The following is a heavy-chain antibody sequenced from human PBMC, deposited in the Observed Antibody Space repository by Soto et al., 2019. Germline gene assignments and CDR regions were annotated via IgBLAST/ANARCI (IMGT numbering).Heavy chain of an antibody. V-gene: IGHV4-39*01. CDR1: GGSISSSSYY. CDR2: IYYSGST. J-gene: IGHJ3*02. CDR3: ARHGNSSSWYGGGAFDI. D-gene: IGHD6-13*01. Sequence: SETLSLTCTVSGGSISSSSYYWGWIRQPPGKGLEWIGSIYYSGSTYYNPSLKSRVTISVDTSKNQFSLKLSSVTAADTAVYYCARHGNSSSWYGGGAFDIWGQGTMVTVSS.